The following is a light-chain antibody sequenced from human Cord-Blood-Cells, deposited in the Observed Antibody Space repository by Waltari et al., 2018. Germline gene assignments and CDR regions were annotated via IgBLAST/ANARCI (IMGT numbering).Light chain of an antibody. Sequence: QSVLTQPPSVSGAQGQMVTISCPGCSSNIRAGYDFHWYQQLPGTAPKLLIYGNSKRPAGVADRFSGSESCTSASLAITGLQAEDEADYDCQSYDSSLSGWVFGGGTKLTVL. V-gene: IGLV1-40*01. J-gene: IGLJ3*02. CDR2: GNS. CDR1: SSNIRAGYD. CDR3: QSYDSSLSGWV.